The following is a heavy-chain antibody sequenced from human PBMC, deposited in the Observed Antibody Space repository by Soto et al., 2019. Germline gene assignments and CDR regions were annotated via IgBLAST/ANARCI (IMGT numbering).Heavy chain of an antibody. Sequence: GGSLRLSCAASGFTFSSYAMHWVRQAPGKGLEYVSAISSNGGSTYYANSVKGRFTISRDNSKNTLYLQMGSLRAEGMAVYYCARGLYDFWSGYYTNNAFDIWGQGTMVTVSS. D-gene: IGHD3-3*01. CDR2: ISSNGGST. CDR3: ARGLYDFWSGYYTNNAFDI. J-gene: IGHJ3*02. CDR1: GFTFSSYA. V-gene: IGHV3-64*01.